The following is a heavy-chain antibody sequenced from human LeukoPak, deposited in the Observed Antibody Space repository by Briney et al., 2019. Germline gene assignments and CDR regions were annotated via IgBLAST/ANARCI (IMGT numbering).Heavy chain of an antibody. V-gene: IGHV1-18*01. CDR1: GYTFTSYG. D-gene: IGHD6-13*01. CDR3: ARSSSSWPYYYYGMDV. Sequence: ASVKVSCKASGYTFTSYGISWVRQAPGQGLEWMEWISAYNGNTNYAQKLQGRVTMTTDTSTSTAYMELRSLRSDDTAVYYCARSSSSWPYYYYGMDVWGQGTTVTVSS. CDR2: ISAYNGNT. J-gene: IGHJ6*02.